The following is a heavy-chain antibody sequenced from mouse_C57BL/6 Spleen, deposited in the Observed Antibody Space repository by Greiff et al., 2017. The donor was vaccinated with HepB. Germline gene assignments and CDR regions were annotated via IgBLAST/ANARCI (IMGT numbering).Heavy chain of an antibody. D-gene: IGHD2-12*01. CDR1: GCTFTSYW. CDR3: ARYREGYFDY. CDR2: IDPSDSYT. V-gene: IGHV1-59*01. Sequence: QVQLQQPGAELVRPGTSVKLSCKASGCTFTSYWMHWVKQRPGQGLEWIGVIDPSDSYTNYNQKFKGKATLTVDTSSSTAYMQLSSLTSEDSAVYYCARYREGYFDYWGQGTTLTVSS. J-gene: IGHJ2*01.